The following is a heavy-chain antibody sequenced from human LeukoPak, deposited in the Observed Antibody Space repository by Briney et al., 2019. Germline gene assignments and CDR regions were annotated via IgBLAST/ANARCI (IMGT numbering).Heavy chain of an antibody. D-gene: IGHD1-26*01. Sequence: GASVKVSCKASGYTFTGYYMHWVRQAPGQGLEWMGWINPNSGGTNYAQKFQGRVTMTRDTSISTAYMELSRLRSDDTAVYYCARDGGSADVHFDYWGQGTLVTVSS. CDR2: INPNSGGT. CDR1: GYTFTGYY. CDR3: ARDGGSADVHFDY. J-gene: IGHJ4*02. V-gene: IGHV1-2*02.